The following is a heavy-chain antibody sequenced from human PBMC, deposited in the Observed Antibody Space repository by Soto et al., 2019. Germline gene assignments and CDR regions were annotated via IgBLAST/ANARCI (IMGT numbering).Heavy chain of an antibody. J-gene: IGHJ5*02. CDR1: GFTFSSYG. D-gene: IGHD2-21*02. V-gene: IGHV3-30*18. Sequence: QVQLVESGGGVVQPGRYLRLSCAASGFTFSSYGMHWVRQAPGKGLEWVAVISYDGSNKYYADSVKGRFTISRDNSKNTLYLQMNSLRAEDTAVYYCAKEHNVVVTANGPLGPWGQGTLVTVSS. CDR2: ISYDGSNK. CDR3: AKEHNVVVTANGPLGP.